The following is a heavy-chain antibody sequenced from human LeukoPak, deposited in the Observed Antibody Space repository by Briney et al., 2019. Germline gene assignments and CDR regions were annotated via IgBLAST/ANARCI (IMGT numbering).Heavy chain of an antibody. Sequence: ASVKVSCKASGYTFTSYDINWVRQAPGQGLEWMGWISAYNGNTNYAQKLQGRVTMTTDTSTSTAYMELRSLRSDDTAVYYCARDTPPADFWSGYYTSYYYYMDVWGKGTTVTVSS. J-gene: IGHJ6*03. CDR3: ARDTPPADFWSGYYTSYYYYMDV. CDR1: GYTFTSYD. V-gene: IGHV1-18*01. D-gene: IGHD3-3*01. CDR2: ISAYNGNT.